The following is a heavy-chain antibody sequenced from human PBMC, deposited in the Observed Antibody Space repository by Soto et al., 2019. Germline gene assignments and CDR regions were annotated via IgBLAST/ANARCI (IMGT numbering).Heavy chain of an antibody. J-gene: IGHJ3*02. V-gene: IGHV3-74*01. Sequence: EVQLVESGGGLVQPGGSLRLSCAASGFTFSSYWMHWVRQAPGKGLVWVSRINSDGSSTSYADSVKGRFTISRDNAKNTLYLQMNRRRAEDTAVYYCAREGYSSGWYRGNNAFDIWGQGTMVTVSS. D-gene: IGHD6-19*01. CDR2: INSDGSST. CDR1: GFTFSSYW. CDR3: AREGYSSGWYRGNNAFDI.